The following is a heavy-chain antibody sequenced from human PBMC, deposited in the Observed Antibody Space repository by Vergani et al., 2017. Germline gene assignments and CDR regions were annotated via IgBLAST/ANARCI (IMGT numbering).Heavy chain of an antibody. J-gene: IGHJ4*02. CDR1: GESFSSFY. Sequence: QVQLQQWGAGVVKPSGTLSLTCAVFGESFSSFYWSWIRKPPGKGLGWVGEINNDGHTNYNPSLERRVTVSRDTAKNQFSLNLMSVTAADTAMYYCAVRPRGNLVGGEIVARRTFDYWSQGRLVTVSS. CDR2: INNDGHT. D-gene: IGHD2-15*01. V-gene: IGHV4-34*02. CDR3: AVRPRGNLVGGEIVARRTFDY.